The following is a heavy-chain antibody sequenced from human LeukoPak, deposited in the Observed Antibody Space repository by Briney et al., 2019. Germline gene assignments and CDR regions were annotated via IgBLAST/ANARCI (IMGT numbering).Heavy chain of an antibody. CDR3: ARGYYDILTGYYPFDY. J-gene: IGHJ4*02. CDR1: GGSVSSGSYY. V-gene: IGHV4-61*01. D-gene: IGHD3-9*01. CDR2: IYYSGST. Sequence: SETLSLTCTVSGGSVSSGSYYRSWIRQPPGKGLEWIGYIYYSGSTNYNPSLKSRVTISVDTSKNQFSLKLSSVTAADTAVYYCARGYYDILTGYYPFDYWGQGTLVTVSS.